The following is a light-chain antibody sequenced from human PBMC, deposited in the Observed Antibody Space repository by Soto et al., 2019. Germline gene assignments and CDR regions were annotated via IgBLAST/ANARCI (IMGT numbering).Light chain of an antibody. V-gene: IGKV3-15*01. J-gene: IGKJ1*01. CDR1: QGVGSN. CDR2: GAS. Sequence: EMLMTQSPATLSVSPGERATLSCRASQGVGSNLAWYQQKPGQAPRLLIYGASTRATGIPARFSGSGSGTECTLTISGLQSEDFAVYYCQQYDAWPPGTFGQGTKVEIK. CDR3: QQYDAWPPGT.